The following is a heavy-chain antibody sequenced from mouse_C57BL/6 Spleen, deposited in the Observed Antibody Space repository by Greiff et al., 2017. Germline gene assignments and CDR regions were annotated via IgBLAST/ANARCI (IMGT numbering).Heavy chain of an antibody. J-gene: IGHJ2*01. CDR2: IWRGGST. Sequence: QVQLKQSGPGLVQPSQSLSITCTVSGFSLTSYGVHWVRQSPGKGLEWLGVIWRGGSTDYNAAFVSRLSITKDNSKSQVFFKMNSLQADDTAIYYWAKGTTQGDFDYWGQGTTLTVSS. D-gene: IGHD1-1*01. CDR1: GFSLTSYG. V-gene: IGHV2-5*01. CDR3: AKGTTQGDFDY.